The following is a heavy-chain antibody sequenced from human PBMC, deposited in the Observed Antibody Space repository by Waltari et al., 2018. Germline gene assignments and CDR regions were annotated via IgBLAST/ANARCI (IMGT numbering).Heavy chain of an antibody. Sequence: VRLGVSGGGLIHPGGHLRISCSPAGISGSKNYMHWVRQAPGKGLEWVSVIYTGKMTYYSDAVKGRFTISRDISKNMVYLQMNNLRAEDTALYYCARDTTSRERAGDWGQGTLVTVSS. J-gene: IGHJ4*02. D-gene: IGHD1-1*01. CDR2: IYTGKMT. CDR1: GISGSKNY. V-gene: IGHV3-53*01. CDR3: ARDTTSRERAGD.